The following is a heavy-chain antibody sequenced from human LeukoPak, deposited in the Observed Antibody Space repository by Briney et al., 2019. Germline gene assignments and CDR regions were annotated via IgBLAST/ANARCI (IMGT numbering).Heavy chain of an antibody. CDR1: GGSISSGGYS. J-gene: IGHJ6*02. Sequence: PPETLSLTCAVSGGSISSGGYSWSWIRQPPGKGLEWIGYIYYSGSTNYNPSLKSRVTISVDTSKNQFSLKLSSVTAADTAVYYCARGLKEGGSYYGYYYYGMDVWGQGTTVTVSS. CDR3: ARGLKEGGSYYGYYYYGMDV. D-gene: IGHD1-26*01. CDR2: IYYSGST. V-gene: IGHV4-61*08.